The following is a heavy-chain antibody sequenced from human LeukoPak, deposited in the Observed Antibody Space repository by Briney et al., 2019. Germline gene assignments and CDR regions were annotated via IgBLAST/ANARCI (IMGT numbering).Heavy chain of an antibody. CDR2: INYSGST. CDR3: ARLPLSIGERKEDAFDI. CDR1: GGSISNYF. V-gene: IGHV4-59*08. D-gene: IGHD5/OR15-5a*01. Sequence: SETLSLTCTVSGGSISNYFWSWIRQPPGRGLEWIGNINYSGSTNYNPSLKSRVTMPVDTSKDQFSLKLSSVTAADTAVYYCARLPLSIGERKEDAFDIWGQGTMVTVSS. J-gene: IGHJ3*02.